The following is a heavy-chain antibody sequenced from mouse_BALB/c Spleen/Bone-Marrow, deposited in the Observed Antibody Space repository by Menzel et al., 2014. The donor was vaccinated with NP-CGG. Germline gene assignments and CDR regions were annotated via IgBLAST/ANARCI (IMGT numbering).Heavy chain of an antibody. Sequence: EVQLQQSGGGLVQPGGSLKLSCAASGFDFSRYWMSRVRQAPGKGLEWIGEINPDSSTINYTPSLKDKFIISRDNAKNTLYLQMSKVRSEDTALYYCARLGNYGWFAYWGQGTLVTVSA. D-gene: IGHD2-1*01. CDR2: INPDSSTI. V-gene: IGHV4-1*02. J-gene: IGHJ3*01. CDR1: GFDFSRYW. CDR3: ARLGNYGWFAY.